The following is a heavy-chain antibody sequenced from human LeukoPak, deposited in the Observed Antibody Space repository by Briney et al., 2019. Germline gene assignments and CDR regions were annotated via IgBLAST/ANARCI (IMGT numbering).Heavy chain of an antibody. CDR2: INPNSGGT. D-gene: IGHD3-3*01. V-gene: IGHV1-2*02. CDR1: GYTFTGYY. CDR3: ARGGTGGLLRFLEWFRGPPDY. Sequence: ASVKVSCKASGYTFTGYYMHWVRQAPGQGLEWMGWINPNSGGTNYAQKFQGRVTMTRDTSISTAYMELSRLRSDDTAVYCCARGGTGGLLRFLEWFRGPPDYWGQGTLVTVSS. J-gene: IGHJ4*02.